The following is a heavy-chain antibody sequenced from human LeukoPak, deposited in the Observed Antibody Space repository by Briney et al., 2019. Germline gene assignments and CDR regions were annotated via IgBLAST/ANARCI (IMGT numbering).Heavy chain of an antibody. Sequence: GESLKISCKGSGTRFPSYLIGGLGKMPGKGLEWLGIIYPGDSDTRYSPSFQGQVAISADKYINTAYLQWSSQKAPDTARYCCARQERYSYDIGCPDYWVQGTLVTVSS. CDR3: ARQERYSYDIGCPDY. CDR2: IYPGDSDT. J-gene: IGHJ4*02. CDR1: GTRFPSYL. D-gene: IGHD5-18*01. V-gene: IGHV5-51*01.